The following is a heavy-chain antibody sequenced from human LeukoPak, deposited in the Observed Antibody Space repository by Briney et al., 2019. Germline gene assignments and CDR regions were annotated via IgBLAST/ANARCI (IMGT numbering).Heavy chain of an antibody. CDR2: IRSNGDTT. D-gene: IGHD1-1*01. CDR3: AKGQELDDGVFDS. V-gene: IGHV3-23*01. J-gene: IGHJ4*02. CDR1: GFTFSSIA. Sequence: GGSLTLSCAASGFTFSSIAMTWVRQAPGKGLDWVSTIRSNGDTTYNADSVKGRFTISRDNSKNTLYLQLNSLRVEDTAIYYCAKGQELDDGVFDSWGQGTLVTVSS.